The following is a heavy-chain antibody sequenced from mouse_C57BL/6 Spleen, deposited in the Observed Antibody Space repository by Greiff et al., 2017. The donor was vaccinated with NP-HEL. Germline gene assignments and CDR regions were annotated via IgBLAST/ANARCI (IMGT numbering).Heavy chain of an antibody. V-gene: IGHV1-22*01. CDR3: AAYGSRYWYFDV. CDR1: GYTFTDYN. CDR2: INPNNGGT. D-gene: IGHD1-1*01. Sequence: DVKLQESGPELVKPGASVKMSCKASGYTFTDYNMHWVKQSHGKSLEWIGYINPNNGGTSYNQKFKGKATLTVNKSSSTAYMELRSLTSEDSAVYYCAAYGSRYWYFDVWGTGTTVTVSS. J-gene: IGHJ1*03.